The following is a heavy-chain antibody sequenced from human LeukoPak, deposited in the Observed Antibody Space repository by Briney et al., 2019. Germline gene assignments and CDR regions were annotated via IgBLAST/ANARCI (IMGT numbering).Heavy chain of an antibody. Sequence: KASETLSLTCVVSGGSVSSTSYYWGWIRQPPGKGLEWIGSIYYSGSTYYSPSLKSRVTISVDTSKNQFSLKLSSVTAADTAVYYCARGAPPYCSGGSCYSRWFDPWGQGTLVTVSS. V-gene: IGHV4-39*07. CDR3: ARGAPPYCSGGSCYSRWFDP. CDR2: IYYSGST. D-gene: IGHD2-15*01. J-gene: IGHJ5*02. CDR1: GGSVSSTSYY.